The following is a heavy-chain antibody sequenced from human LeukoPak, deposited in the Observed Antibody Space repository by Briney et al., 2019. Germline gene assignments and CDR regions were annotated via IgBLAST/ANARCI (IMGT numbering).Heavy chain of an antibody. V-gene: IGHV5-51*01. CDR1: GYSFTSYW. Sequence: GESLKISCKGSGYSFTSYWTGWVRQMPGKGLEWMGIIYPGDSDTRYSPSFQGQVTISADKSISTAYLQWSSLKASDTAMYYCARLDRGATSGGYYYYGKDVWGQGTTVTVSS. CDR3: ARLDRGATSGGYYYYGKDV. CDR2: IYPGDSDT. D-gene: IGHD1-26*01. J-gene: IGHJ6*02.